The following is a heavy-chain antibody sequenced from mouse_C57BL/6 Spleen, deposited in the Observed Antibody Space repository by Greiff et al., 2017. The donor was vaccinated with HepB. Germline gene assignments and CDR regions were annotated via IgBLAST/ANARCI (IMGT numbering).Heavy chain of an antibody. CDR2: IYPGDGDT. Sequence: QVQLQQSGPELVKPGASVKISCKASGYAFSSSWMNWVKQRPGKGLEWIGRIYPGDGDTNYNGKFKGKATLTADKSSSTAYMQLSSLTSEDSAVYFCARGDYGSRGDYWGQGTTLTVSS. CDR1: GYAFSSSW. D-gene: IGHD1-1*01. CDR3: ARGDYGSRGDY. J-gene: IGHJ2*01. V-gene: IGHV1-82*01.